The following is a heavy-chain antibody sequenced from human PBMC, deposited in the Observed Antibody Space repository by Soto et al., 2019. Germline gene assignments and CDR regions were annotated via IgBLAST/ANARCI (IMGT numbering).Heavy chain of an antibody. Sequence: EVQLLESGGGLVQPGGSLRLSCAASGFTFSSYAMSWVRQAPGKGLEWVSAISGSGGSTHYADSVKGRFTISRDNSKNTLYLQMISLRAEDTAVYYCAKMIRSKIQDPVAYDPWGQGTLVTVSS. J-gene: IGHJ5*02. V-gene: IGHV3-23*01. D-gene: IGHD3-16*01. CDR2: ISGSGGST. CDR1: GFTFSSYA. CDR3: AKMIRSKIQDPVAYDP.